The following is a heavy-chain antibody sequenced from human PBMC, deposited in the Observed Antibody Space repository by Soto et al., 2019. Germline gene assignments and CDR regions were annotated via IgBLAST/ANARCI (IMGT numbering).Heavy chain of an antibody. CDR3: ARSRLKQQLVPPAFDY. J-gene: IGHJ4*02. V-gene: IGHV4-39*01. D-gene: IGHD6-13*01. CDR1: GGSISSSSYY. CDR2: IYYSGST. Sequence: SETLSLTCTVSGGSISSSSYYWGWIRQPPGKGLEWIGSIYYSGSTYYNPSLKSRVTISVDTSKNQFSLKLSSVTAADTAVYYCARSRLKQQLVPPAFDYWGQGTLVTVSS.